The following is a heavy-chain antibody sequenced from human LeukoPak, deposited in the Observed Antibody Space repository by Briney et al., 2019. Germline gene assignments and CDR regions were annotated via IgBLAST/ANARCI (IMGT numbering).Heavy chain of an antibody. D-gene: IGHD2-15*01. J-gene: IGHJ4*02. Sequence: GGSLRLSCAASGFIFSNFAMHWVRQAPGKGLEWVKFIRYDGSDKYYVDSVKGRFTISRDNSKNTLYLQMNRLRAEDTAVYYCAKVLQYCSTGSCSYFDSWGQGTLVTVSS. CDR2: IRYDGSDK. CDR3: AKVLQYCSTGSCSYFDS. V-gene: IGHV3-30*02. CDR1: GFIFSNFA.